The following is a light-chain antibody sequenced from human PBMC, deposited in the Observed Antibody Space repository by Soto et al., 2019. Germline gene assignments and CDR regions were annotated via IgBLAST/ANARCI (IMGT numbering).Light chain of an antibody. J-gene: IGKJ4*01. CDR1: QSISTW. V-gene: IGKV1-5*01. Sequence: DIQMTQSPSTLAASLGDRVTITCRASQSISTWLAWYQQKPGKAPKVLIYDASSLESGVPSRFSGSGSGTEFTLTISSLQPEDFATYYCQQANSFPLTFGGGTKVDIK. CDR2: DAS. CDR3: QQANSFPLT.